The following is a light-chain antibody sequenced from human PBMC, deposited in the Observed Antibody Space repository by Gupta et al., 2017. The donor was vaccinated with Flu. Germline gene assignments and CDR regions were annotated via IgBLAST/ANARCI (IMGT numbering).Light chain of an antibody. CDR3: QHDDNYSRT. V-gene: IGKV1-5*03. J-gene: IGKJ1*01. CDR2: KAS. CDR1: QSSRRW. Sequence: SLSASVVDRVTTSCLASQSSRRWFAWYQRRPEKAQKLLIYKASRVACGVPSRFSGSGSGTESTLTSSSLQPDEFATYDCQHDDNYSRTFGQGTKVEIK.